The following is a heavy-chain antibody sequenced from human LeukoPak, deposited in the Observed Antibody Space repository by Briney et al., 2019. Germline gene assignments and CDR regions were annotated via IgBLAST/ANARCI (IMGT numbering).Heavy chain of an antibody. CDR2: INHSGST. V-gene: IGHV4-34*01. CDR1: GGSFSGYY. D-gene: IGHD3-10*01. Sequence: SETLSLTCAVYGGSFSGYYWSWIRQPPGKGLEWIGEINHSGSTNYNPSLKSRVTISVDTSKNQFSLKLSSVTAADTAVYYCARSRYYGSGSRIGVIDYWGQGTLVTVSS. CDR3: ARSRYYGSGSRIGVIDY. J-gene: IGHJ4*02.